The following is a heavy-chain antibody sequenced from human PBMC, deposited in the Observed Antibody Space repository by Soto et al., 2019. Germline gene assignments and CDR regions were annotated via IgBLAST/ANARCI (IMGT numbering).Heavy chain of an antibody. CDR2: ISNDGNRK. V-gene: IGHV3-30-3*01. J-gene: IGHJ3*02. CDR3: VRENYYGSTTLGALDI. D-gene: IGHD3-10*01. Sequence: QVQVVESGGGVVQPGESLRLSCAASGFTFNNYAMQWVRQAPGKGLEWVAVISNDGNRKYYADSVRGRFTISRENPKNTLYLQMDSLRVEDTAVFYCVRENYYGSTTLGALDIWGQGTVVTVSS. CDR1: GFTFNNYA.